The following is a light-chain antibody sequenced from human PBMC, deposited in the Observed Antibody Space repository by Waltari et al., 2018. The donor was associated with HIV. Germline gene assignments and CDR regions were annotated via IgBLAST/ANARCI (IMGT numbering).Light chain of an antibody. V-gene: IGLV2-14*01. Sequence: QSALTQPASVSGSPGQSITISCTGTRSDVGGSNYVSWYQQPPGNAPTRMIYEVSNRPSGVSNRCSGAKSGNTASLTICGLQAEDEADYYCSAYTSSSTVVFGGGTKLTGL. CDR1: RSDVGGSNY. CDR2: EVS. J-gene: IGLJ2*01. CDR3: SAYTSSSTVV.